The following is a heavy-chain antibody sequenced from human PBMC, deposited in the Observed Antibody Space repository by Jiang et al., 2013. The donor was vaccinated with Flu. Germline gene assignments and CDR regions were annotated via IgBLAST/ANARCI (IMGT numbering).Heavy chain of an antibody. CDR3: ARVKLDYDFWSGNYYYYGMDV. J-gene: IGHJ6*02. CDR1: GGSFSGYY. CDR2: INHSGST. Sequence: LLKPSETLSLTCAVYGGSFSGYYWSWIRQPPGKGLEWIGEINHSGSTNYNPSLKSRVTISVDTSKSQFSLKLSSVTAADTAVYYCARVKLDYDFWSGNYYYYGMDVWGQGTTVTVSS. D-gene: IGHD3-3*01. V-gene: IGHV4-34*01.